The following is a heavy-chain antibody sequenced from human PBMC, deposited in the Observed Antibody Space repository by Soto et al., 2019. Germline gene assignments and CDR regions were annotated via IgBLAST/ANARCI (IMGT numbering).Heavy chain of an antibody. CDR3: ARHSLALRKNNWFDP. D-gene: IGHD3-3*02. V-gene: IGHV4-39*01. J-gene: IGHJ5*02. CDR1: GDSITSSDFY. CDR2: IFYLGSS. Sequence: SETLSLTCTVSGDSITSSDFYWGWVRQPPGKGLEWIGSIFYLGSSYYNPSLKSRVTMSVDTSKNQFSLRLRSVTAADTALYFCARHSLALRKNNWFDPWGQGIMVTVSS.